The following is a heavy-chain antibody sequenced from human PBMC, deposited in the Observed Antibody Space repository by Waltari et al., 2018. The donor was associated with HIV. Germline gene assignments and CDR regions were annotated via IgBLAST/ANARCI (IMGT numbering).Heavy chain of an antibody. CDR3: ARAVSGGHGSSWLDP. D-gene: IGHD2-15*01. CDR2: MYHSGST. V-gene: IGHV4-4*02. J-gene: IGHJ5*02. CDR1: GVSFSCYNW. Sequence: QVQLQESGPGLVKPSATLSLTCAVSGVSFSCYNWWSWVRQPPGKGLEWIGEMYHSGSTNYNSAPKSRVTISVDKSKNQFSLKLNSVTAADTAIYYCARAVSGGHGSSWLDPWGQGILVTVSS.